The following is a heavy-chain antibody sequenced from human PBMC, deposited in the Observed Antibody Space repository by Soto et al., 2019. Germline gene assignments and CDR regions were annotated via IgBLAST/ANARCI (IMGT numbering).Heavy chain of an antibody. V-gene: IGHV1-18*01. J-gene: IGHJ3*02. D-gene: IGHD3-10*01. Sequence: QVPLVQSGAEVRKPGASVKVSCKASGYTFTHYGISWVRQAHGQGLAWMGGISAFNGNTKYVENLQERVTMTTDTSTNTSYLELRSLRSDDTAMYYCARVYGSGSYIAFDIWGQGTMGTVSS. CDR1: GYTFTHYG. CDR3: ARVYGSGSYIAFDI. CDR2: ISAFNGNT.